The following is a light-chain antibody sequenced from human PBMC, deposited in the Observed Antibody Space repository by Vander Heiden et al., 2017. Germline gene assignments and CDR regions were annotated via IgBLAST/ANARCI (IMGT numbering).Light chain of an antibody. Sequence: DIQMTQSPSSLSASVGDRVTITCRASQSISNWLNWYQQKPGKAPNLLIYAASRLQGGVPSRFSGSGSGTDFTLTISSLQPEDFATYFCQQTYSVPPMTFGQGTKVEIE. CDR2: AAS. CDR1: QSISNW. CDR3: QQTYSVPPMT. J-gene: IGKJ1*01. V-gene: IGKV1-39*01.